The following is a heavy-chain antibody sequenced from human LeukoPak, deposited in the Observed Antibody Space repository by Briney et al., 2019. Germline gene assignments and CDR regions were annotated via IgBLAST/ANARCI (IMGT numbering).Heavy chain of an antibody. D-gene: IGHD5-24*01. CDR3: ARVHQGGWLQYFDY. CDR1: AFTFSSDS. V-gene: IGHV3-21*01. Sequence: GRSLRPSHPPSAFTFSSDSMSSVNQDPGNWLESVAFISISSSHINYADSVKGRFTISRDNAKNSLYLQMNSLRAEDTAVYYCARVHQGGWLQYFDYWGQGTMVTVSS. J-gene: IGHJ4*03. CDR2: ISISSSHI.